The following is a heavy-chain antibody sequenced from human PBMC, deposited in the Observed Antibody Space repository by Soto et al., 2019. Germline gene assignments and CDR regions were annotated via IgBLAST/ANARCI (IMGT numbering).Heavy chain of an antibody. CDR1: GFTFSSYA. CDR3: AKGRGGGQWLVHLVRGYFDY. V-gene: IGHV3-23*01. J-gene: IGHJ4*02. CDR2: ISGSGGST. Sequence: GGSLRLSCAASGFTFSSYAMSWVRQAPGKGLEWVSAISGSGGSTYYADSVKGRFTISRDNSKNTLYLQMNSLRAEDTAVYYCAKGRGGGQWLVHLVRGYFDYWGQGTLVTVSS. D-gene: IGHD6-19*01.